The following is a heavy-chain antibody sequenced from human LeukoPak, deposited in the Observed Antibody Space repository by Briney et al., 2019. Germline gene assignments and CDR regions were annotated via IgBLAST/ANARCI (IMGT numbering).Heavy chain of an antibody. CDR1: GFTFSSYG. CDR2: ISYDGSNK. D-gene: IGHD3-10*01. V-gene: IGHV3-30*18. J-gene: IGHJ4*02. CDR3: AKDSGDAGDY. Sequence: GGSLRLSCAASGFTFSSYGMHWVRQAPGKGLEWVAVISYDGSNKYYADSVKGRFTISRDNSKNTLYLQMNSLRAEDTAVYYRAKDSGDAGDYWGQGTLVTVSS.